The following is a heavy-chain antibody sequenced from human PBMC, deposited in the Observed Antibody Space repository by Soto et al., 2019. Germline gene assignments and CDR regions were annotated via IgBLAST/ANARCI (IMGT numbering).Heavy chain of an antibody. CDR2: IYYSGST. Sequence: QLQLQESGPGLVKPSETLSLTCTVSGGSISSSSYYWGWIRQPPGKGLEWIGSIYYSGSTYYNPSLKSRVTISVDTSKNQFSLKLSSVTAADTAVYYCARRSGGHELDYWGQGTLVTVSS. V-gene: IGHV4-39*01. D-gene: IGHD3-10*01. J-gene: IGHJ4*02. CDR1: GGSISSSSYY. CDR3: ARRSGGHELDY.